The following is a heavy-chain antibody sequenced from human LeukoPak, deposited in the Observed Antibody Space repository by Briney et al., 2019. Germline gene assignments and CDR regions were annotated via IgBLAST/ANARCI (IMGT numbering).Heavy chain of an antibody. CDR1: GGSISSGGYY. Sequence: PSQTLSLTCTVSGGSISSGGYYWGWIRQPPGKGLEWIGSIYYSGSTYYNPSLKSRVTISVDTSKNQFSLKLSSVTAADTAVYYCASAFSPRYCSSTSCVYYFDYWGQGTLVTVSS. CDR3: ASAFSPRYCSSTSCVYYFDY. J-gene: IGHJ4*02. V-gene: IGHV4-39*01. D-gene: IGHD2-2*01. CDR2: IYYSGST.